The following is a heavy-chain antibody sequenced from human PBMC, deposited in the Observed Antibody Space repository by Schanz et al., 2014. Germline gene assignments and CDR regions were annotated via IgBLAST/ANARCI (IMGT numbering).Heavy chain of an antibody. CDR1: EFTFSSYK. CDR3: ARSAGRDFWSGYYTRFDY. CDR2: ISYDGRNK. Sequence: VQLVESGGGLVKPGGSLRLSCEASEFTFSSYKMNWVRQAPGKGLEWVAVISYDGRNKYYADSVKGRFTISRDNSKNTLYLQMNSLRSDDTAVYYCARSAGRDFWSGYYTRFDYWGQGTLVTVSS. D-gene: IGHD3-3*01. V-gene: IGHV3-30-3*01. J-gene: IGHJ4*02.